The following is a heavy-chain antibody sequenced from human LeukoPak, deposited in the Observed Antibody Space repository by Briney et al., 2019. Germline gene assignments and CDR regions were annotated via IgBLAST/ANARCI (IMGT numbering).Heavy chain of an antibody. V-gene: IGHV1-24*01. CDR1: GYTLTELS. D-gene: IGHD3-10*01. J-gene: IGHJ4*02. Sequence: ASVKVSCKVSGYTLTELSMHWVRQAPGKGREWMGGFDPEDGETIYAQKFQGRVTMTEDTSTDTAYMELSSLRSEDTAVYYCATGGITMVRGGPIFDYWGQGTLVTVSS. CDR3: ATGGITMVRGGPIFDY. CDR2: FDPEDGET.